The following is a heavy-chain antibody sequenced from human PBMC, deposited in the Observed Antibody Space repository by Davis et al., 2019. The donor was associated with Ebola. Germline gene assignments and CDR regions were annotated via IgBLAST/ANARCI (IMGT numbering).Heavy chain of an antibody. CDR3: ARDIRFVAAAGVGLFDP. CDR2: SSAYNGNT. D-gene: IGHD6-13*01. CDR1: GYSFTNYG. V-gene: IGHV1-18*04. J-gene: IGHJ5*02. Sequence: AASVKVSCKASGYSFTNYGISWVRQAPGQGLEWMGWSSAYNGNTNYAQKFQGRVTMTTDTSTSTAYMELRSLRSDDTAVYYCARDIRFVAAAGVGLFDPWGQGTLVTVSS.